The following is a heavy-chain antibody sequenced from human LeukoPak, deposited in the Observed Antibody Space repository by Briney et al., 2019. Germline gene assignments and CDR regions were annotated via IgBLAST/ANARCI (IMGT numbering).Heavy chain of an antibody. CDR1: GYTFTGYY. CDR3: ARGGVGPNSAFDY. V-gene: IGHV1-2*02. D-gene: IGHD1-26*01. Sequence: ASVKVSCKASGYTFTGYYMHWVRQAPGQRLERMGWINPNSGGTKYAQKFQGRVTMTRDTSISTAYMELSRLRSDDTAVYYCARGGVGPNSAFDYWGQGTLVTVSS. CDR2: INPNSGGT. J-gene: IGHJ4*02.